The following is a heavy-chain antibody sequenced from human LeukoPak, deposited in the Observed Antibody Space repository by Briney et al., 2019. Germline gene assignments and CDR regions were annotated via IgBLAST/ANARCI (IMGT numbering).Heavy chain of an antibody. CDR1: GFTFSSYS. V-gene: IGHV3-21*01. CDR3: ARSPQGTATTANWLDP. Sequence: GGSLRLSCAASGFTFSSYSMNWVRQAPGKGLEWVSSISSSSSYIYYADSVKGRFTISRDNAKNSLYLQMNSLRAEDTAVYYCARSPQGTATTANWLDPWGQGTLVTVSS. J-gene: IGHJ5*02. D-gene: IGHD4-17*01. CDR2: ISSSSSYI.